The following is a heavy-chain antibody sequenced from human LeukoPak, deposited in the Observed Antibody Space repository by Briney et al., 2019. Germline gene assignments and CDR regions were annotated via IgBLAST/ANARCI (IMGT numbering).Heavy chain of an antibody. Sequence: PGGSLRLSCVASGFTFNRFALHWVRQAPGKGLEWVSMISFDGTTKGYADSVKGRFTISRDNSKNTLDLQMNSLKTDDTAVYYCARGVVNAYAAFDFWGQGTLVTVPS. CDR2: ISFDGTTK. J-gene: IGHJ4*02. V-gene: IGHV3-30-3*01. D-gene: IGHD3-16*01. CDR1: GFTFNRFA. CDR3: ARGVVNAYAAFDF.